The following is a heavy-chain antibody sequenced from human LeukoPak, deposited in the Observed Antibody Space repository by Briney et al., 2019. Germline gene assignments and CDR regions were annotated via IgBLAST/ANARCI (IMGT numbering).Heavy chain of an antibody. CDR3: AKDQGSGSFDY. CDR2: ISYDGSNK. J-gene: IGHJ4*02. Sequence: PGGSLRLSCAASGFTSSSYGMHWVRQAPGKGLEWVAVISYDGSNKYYADSVKGRFTISRDNSKNTLYLQMNSLRAEDTAVYYCAKDQGSGSFDYWGQGTLVTVSS. CDR1: GFTSSSYG. D-gene: IGHD3-10*01. V-gene: IGHV3-30*18.